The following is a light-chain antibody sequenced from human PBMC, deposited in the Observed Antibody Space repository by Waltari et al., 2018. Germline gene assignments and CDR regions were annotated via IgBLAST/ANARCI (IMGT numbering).Light chain of an antibody. V-gene: IGLV8-61*01. CDR1: SGSVSDGTY. Sequence: QTVVTQDPSLTVSHGGTVTLPCGLTSGSVSDGTYPTWYQLTPGQAPRTLIYYTNSRSSGVPDRFSGSILGNKAALTITGAQADDESDYHCMLYLNGESRVFGGGTKLTVL. CDR2: YTN. CDR3: MLYLNGESRV. J-gene: IGLJ3*02.